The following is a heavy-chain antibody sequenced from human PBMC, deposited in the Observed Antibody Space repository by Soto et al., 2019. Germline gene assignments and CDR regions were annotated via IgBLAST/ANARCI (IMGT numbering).Heavy chain of an antibody. CDR1: GYTFTSYY. CDR2: INPSGGST. Sequence: ASVKVSCKASGYTFTSYYMHWVRQAPGQGLEWMGIINPSGGSTSYAQKFQGRVTMTRDTSTSTVYMELSSLRSEDTAVYYCARTWYCTNGVCPFHYWGEGTMATVYS. CDR3: ARTWYCTNGVCPFHY. D-gene: IGHD2-8*01. V-gene: IGHV1-46*01. J-gene: IGHJ4*02.